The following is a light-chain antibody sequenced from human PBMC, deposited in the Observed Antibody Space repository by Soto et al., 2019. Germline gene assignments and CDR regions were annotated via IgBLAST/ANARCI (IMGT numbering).Light chain of an antibody. CDR2: EVS. Sequence: QSVLTQPASVSGSPGQSITISCTGTSSDVGGSIFVSWYQQYPGKAPKLMIFEVSHRPSGVSNRFSGSRSGNTASLTISGLQAEDEADYYCSSYTSSGTRHVFGTGTKVTVL. V-gene: IGLV2-14*01. J-gene: IGLJ1*01. CDR3: SSYTSSGTRHV. CDR1: SSDVGGSIF.